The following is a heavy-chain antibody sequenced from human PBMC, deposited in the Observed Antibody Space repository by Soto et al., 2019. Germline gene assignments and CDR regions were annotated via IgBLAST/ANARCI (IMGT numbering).Heavy chain of an antibody. CDR2: IYYRGST. J-gene: IGHJ6*02. Sequence: SETLSLTCTVSGGSISSHYWSWVRQAPGKGLEWIGHIYYRGSTTYNPSLRSRSTISVDTSNNQLSLKLNSVTTADTAVYYCARDGREASGMDVWGQGTKVTVSS. V-gene: IGHV4-59*11. CDR1: GGSISSHY. D-gene: IGHD1-26*01. CDR3: ARDGREASGMDV.